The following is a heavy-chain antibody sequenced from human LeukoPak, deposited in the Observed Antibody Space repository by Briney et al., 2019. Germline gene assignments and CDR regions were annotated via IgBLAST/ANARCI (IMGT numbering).Heavy chain of an antibody. J-gene: IGHJ5*02. CDR3: ARWAGVVIINGWFDP. V-gene: IGHV1-18*01. CDR2: ISAYNGNT. Sequence: ALVKVSCKASGYTFTSYGISWVRQAPGQGLEWMGWISAYNGNTNYAQKLQGRVTMTTDTSTSTAYMELRSLRSDDTAVYYCARWAGVVIINGWFDPWGQGTLVTVSS. D-gene: IGHD3-3*01. CDR1: GYTFTSYG.